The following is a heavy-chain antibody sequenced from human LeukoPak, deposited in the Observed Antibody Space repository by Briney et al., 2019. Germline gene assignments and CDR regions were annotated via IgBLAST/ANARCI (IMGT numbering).Heavy chain of an antibody. Sequence: ASVKVSCKASGYTFTGYYMHWVRQAPGQGLEWMGWINPNSGGTNYAQKLQGRVTMTTDTSTSTAYMELRSLRSDDTAVYYCARVGLEGLYDILTGYFDYWGQGTLVTVSS. V-gene: IGHV1-2*02. CDR3: ARVGLEGLYDILTGYFDY. CDR2: INPNSGGT. CDR1: GYTFTGYY. J-gene: IGHJ4*02. D-gene: IGHD3-9*01.